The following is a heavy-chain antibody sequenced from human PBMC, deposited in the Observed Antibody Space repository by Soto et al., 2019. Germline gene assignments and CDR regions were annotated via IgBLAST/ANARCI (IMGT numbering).Heavy chain of an antibody. J-gene: IGHJ4*02. CDR2: IDWDDDK. CDR3: ARILSGSYTFDY. CDR1: GFSLSTSGMC. D-gene: IGHD1-26*01. Sequence: GPTLGNPTQTLTLPCTFSGFSLSTSGMCVSWIRQPPGKALEWLALIDWDDDKYYSTSLKTRLTISKDTSKNQVVLTMTNMDPVDTATYYCARILSGSYTFDYWGQGTLVTVST. V-gene: IGHV2-70*01.